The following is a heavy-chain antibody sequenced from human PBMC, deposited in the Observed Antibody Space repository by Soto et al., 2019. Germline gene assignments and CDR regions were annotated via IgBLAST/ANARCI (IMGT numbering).Heavy chain of an antibody. D-gene: IGHD6-6*01. CDR2: ISSSSSYI. V-gene: IGHV3-21*01. Sequence: GGSLRLSCAASGFTFGGYSVNWVRQAPGKGLEWVSSISSSSSYIYYADSVKGRFTISRDNAKNSLYLQMNSLRAEDTAVYYCARGGIAARPKVPYWGQGTLVTVSS. CDR3: ARGGIAARPKVPY. J-gene: IGHJ4*02. CDR1: GFTFGGYS.